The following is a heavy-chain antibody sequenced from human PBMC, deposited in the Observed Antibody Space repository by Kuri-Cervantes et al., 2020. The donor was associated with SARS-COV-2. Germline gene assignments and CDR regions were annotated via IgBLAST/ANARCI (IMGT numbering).Heavy chain of an antibody. Sequence: GGSLRLSCEASGFIFSSSWMAWVRQAPGKGLEWVSYINSGSSITYYADSVKGRFTISRDNAKNSLYLQMNSLRAEDTAVYYCARWGVYYFDYWGQGTLVTVSS. CDR2: INSGSSIT. D-gene: IGHD3-16*01. CDR1: GFIFSSSW. CDR3: ARWGVYYFDY. V-gene: IGHV3-48*04. J-gene: IGHJ4*02.